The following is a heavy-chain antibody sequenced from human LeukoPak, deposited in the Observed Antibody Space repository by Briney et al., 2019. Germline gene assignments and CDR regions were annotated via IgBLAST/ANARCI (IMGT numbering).Heavy chain of an antibody. Sequence: PGGSLRPSCAASGFTFSSYWMHWVRQAPGKGLVWVSRISSVGSSTTYADSVKGRFTISRDNAKNTVYLQMNSLRAEDTAVYYCATIVVVPAAMNYWGQGTLVTVSS. CDR1: GFTFSSYW. J-gene: IGHJ4*02. CDR2: ISSVGSST. CDR3: ATIVVVPAAMNY. V-gene: IGHV3-74*01. D-gene: IGHD2-2*01.